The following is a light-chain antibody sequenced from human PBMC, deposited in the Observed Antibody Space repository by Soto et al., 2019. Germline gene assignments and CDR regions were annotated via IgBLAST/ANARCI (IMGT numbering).Light chain of an antibody. J-gene: IGKJ1*01. CDR1: DNIVHW. V-gene: IGKV1-5*03. CDR2: KAA. CDR3: QHYNSFSRT. Sequence: DIQMTQSPSSLSASVVDRVAITCRASDNIVHWVAWYQQKPGKAPKLLIYKAANLADDVPSRFAGSDYGTDFTIPTTRLPPDDFATYYCQHYNSFSRTFGQGTTVDIK.